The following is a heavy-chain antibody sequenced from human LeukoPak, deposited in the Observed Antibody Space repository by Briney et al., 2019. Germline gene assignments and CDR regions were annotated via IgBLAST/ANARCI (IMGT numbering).Heavy chain of an antibody. Sequence: PGGSLRLSCAASGFTFSSYAMSWVRQAPGKGLEWVSAISGSGGSTYYADSVKGRFTISRDNSKNTLDLQMNSLRAEDTAVYYCAKGFGSYYSSGVFMAYWGQGTLVTVSS. CDR2: ISGSGGST. CDR3: AKGFGSYYSSGVFMAY. CDR1: GFTFSSYA. J-gene: IGHJ4*02. D-gene: IGHD1-26*01. V-gene: IGHV3-23*01.